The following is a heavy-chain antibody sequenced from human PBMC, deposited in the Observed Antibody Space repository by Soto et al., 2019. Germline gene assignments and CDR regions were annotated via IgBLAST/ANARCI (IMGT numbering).Heavy chain of an antibody. Sequence: PSDTLSLTCTVSGGSISIYYWSWIRQPPGKGLEWIGYIYYSGSTNYNPSLKSRVAISVDTSKNQFSLKLSSVTAADTAVYYCARGGNYYYMDVWGKGTTVT. D-gene: IGHD6-13*01. V-gene: IGHV4-59*01. CDR2: IYYSGST. CDR3: ARGGNYYYMDV. CDR1: GGSISIYY. J-gene: IGHJ6*03.